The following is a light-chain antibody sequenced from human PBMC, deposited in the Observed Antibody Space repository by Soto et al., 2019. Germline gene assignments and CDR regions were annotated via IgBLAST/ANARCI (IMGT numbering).Light chain of an antibody. CDR1: QSVSSSY. V-gene: IGKV3-20*01. CDR2: GAS. Sequence: EIVLTQSPGTLSLSPGERANLSCRASQSVSSSYLAWYQQKPGQAPRLLIYGASSRATGIPDRFSGSGSGTDFTLTISRLEPEDFAVYYCQQYGSSPPWTFGQVTKVEIQ. J-gene: IGKJ1*01. CDR3: QQYGSSPPWT.